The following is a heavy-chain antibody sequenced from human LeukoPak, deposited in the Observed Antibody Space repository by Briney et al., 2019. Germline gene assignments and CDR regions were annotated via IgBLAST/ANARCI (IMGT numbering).Heavy chain of an antibody. Sequence: PSETLSLTCAVSGYSISSGYYWGWIRQPPGKGLEWIGSTYHSGSTYYNPSLKSRVTISVDTSKNQFSLKLSSVTAADTAVYYCARAYSSGWYYFDYWGQGTLVTVSS. CDR2: TYHSGST. J-gene: IGHJ4*02. D-gene: IGHD6-19*01. CDR1: GYSISSGYY. V-gene: IGHV4-38-2*01. CDR3: ARAYSSGWYYFDY.